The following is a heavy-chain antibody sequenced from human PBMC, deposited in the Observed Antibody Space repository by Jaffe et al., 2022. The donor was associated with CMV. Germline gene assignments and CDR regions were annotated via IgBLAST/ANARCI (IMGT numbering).Heavy chain of an antibody. Sequence: EVQLVQSGAEVKKPGESLKISCKGSGYSFTSYWIGWVRQMPGKGLEWMGIIYPGDSDTRYSPSFQGQVTISADKSISTAYLQWSSLKASDTAMYYCARQVGSSAQYYYDSSGYQISYNWFDPWGQGTLVTVSS. J-gene: IGHJ5*02. CDR1: GYSFTSYW. CDR2: IYPGDSDT. D-gene: IGHD3-22*01. V-gene: IGHV5-51*01. CDR3: ARQVGSSAQYYYDSSGYQISYNWFDP.